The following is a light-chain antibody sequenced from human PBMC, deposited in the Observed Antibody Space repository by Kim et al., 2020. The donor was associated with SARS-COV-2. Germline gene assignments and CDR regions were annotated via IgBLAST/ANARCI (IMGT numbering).Light chain of an antibody. Sequence: LSPGERAPLSCRASQSISSFLAWYQQKPGQAPRLLIHDATNRATGIPARFSGSGSGTDFTLTISSLEPEDFAVYYCQQRDSWPLTFGGGTKVDIK. J-gene: IGKJ4*01. V-gene: IGKV3-11*01. CDR3: QQRDSWPLT. CDR2: DAT. CDR1: QSISSF.